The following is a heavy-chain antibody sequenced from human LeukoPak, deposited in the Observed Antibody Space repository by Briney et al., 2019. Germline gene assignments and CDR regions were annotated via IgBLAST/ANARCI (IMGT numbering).Heavy chain of an antibody. CDR3: TKNDVGDYGT. V-gene: IGHV4-39*01. D-gene: IGHD4-17*01. Sequence: SETLSLTCSVSGASISRSTYYWGWIRQPPGKGLEWFGSVFRTGTAYYNPSLRTRVTVSVDTSKNQFSLKLSSVTATDTAVYYCTKNDVGDYGTWGQGTLVIVSS. J-gene: IGHJ5*02. CDR1: GASISRSTYY. CDR2: VFRTGTA.